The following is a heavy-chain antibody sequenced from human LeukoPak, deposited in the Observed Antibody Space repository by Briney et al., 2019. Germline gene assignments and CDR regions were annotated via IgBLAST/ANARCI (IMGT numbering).Heavy chain of an antibody. CDR2: INHSGST. CDR1: GGSFSGYY. V-gene: IGHV4-34*01. J-gene: IGHJ4*02. CDR3: ARSATIFGVVSHDY. Sequence: PSETLSLTCAVYGGSFSGYYWSWIRQPPGKGLEWIGEINHSGSTNYNPSLKSRVTISVDTSKNQFSLKLSSVTAADTAVYYCARSATIFGVVSHDYWGQGTLVTVSS. D-gene: IGHD3-3*01.